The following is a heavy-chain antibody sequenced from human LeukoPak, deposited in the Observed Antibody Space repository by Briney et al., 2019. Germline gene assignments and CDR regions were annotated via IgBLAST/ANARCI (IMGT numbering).Heavy chain of an antibody. Sequence: SETLSLTCTVSGGSISTNNYYWGWIRQPPGKGLEWIGNIFYSGSTYYCPSLKSRVTISVDTSKNQFSLKLSSVTAADTAVYYCARGGGSDGIMIVAARPINWFDPWGQGTLVTVSS. V-gene: IGHV4-39*07. CDR3: ARGGGSDGIMIVAARPINWFDP. CDR2: IFYSGST. D-gene: IGHD3-22*01. CDR1: GGSISTNNYY. J-gene: IGHJ5*02.